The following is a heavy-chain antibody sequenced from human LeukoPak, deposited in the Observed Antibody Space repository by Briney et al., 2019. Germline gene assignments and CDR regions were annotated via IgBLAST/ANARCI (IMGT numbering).Heavy chain of an antibody. CDR2: VHYSGST. CDR1: GGSVNSGGYY. D-gene: IGHD5-18*01. CDR3: ARLGGYSYGSSYYFDY. J-gene: IGHJ4*02. V-gene: IGHV4-31*03. Sequence: SETLSLTCTVSGGSVNSGGYYWSWIRQHPGKGLEYIGYVHYSGSTYYNPSLKSRVTISVDTSKNQFSLRLSSVTAADTAVYYCARLGGYSYGSSYYFDYWGQGTLVTVSS.